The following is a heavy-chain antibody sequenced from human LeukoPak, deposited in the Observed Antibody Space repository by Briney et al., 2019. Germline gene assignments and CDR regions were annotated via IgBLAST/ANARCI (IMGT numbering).Heavy chain of an antibody. CDR1: GFTFSSYW. CDR2: IKQDGSEK. V-gene: IGHV3-7*01. Sequence: GGSLRLSCAASGFTFSSYWMSWVRQAPGKGLEWVANIKQDGSEKYYVDSVKGRFTISRDNAKNSLYLQMNSLRAEDTAVYYCAREGQWLVRGTFDYWGQGTLVTVSS. D-gene: IGHD6-19*01. CDR3: AREGQWLVRGTFDY. J-gene: IGHJ4*02.